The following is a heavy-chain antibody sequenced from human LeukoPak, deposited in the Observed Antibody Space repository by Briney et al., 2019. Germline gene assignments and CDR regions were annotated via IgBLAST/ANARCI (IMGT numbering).Heavy chain of an antibody. V-gene: IGHV4-59*01. D-gene: IGHD2-2*01. CDR2: IYYSGST. CDR1: GGSISSYY. Sequence: PSETLSLTRTVSGGSISSYYWSWIRQPPGKGLEWIGYIYYSGSTNYNPSLKSRVTISVDTSKNQFSLKLSSVTAADTAVYYCARVPVPSYDAFDIWGQGTMVTVSS. J-gene: IGHJ3*02. CDR3: ARVPVPSYDAFDI.